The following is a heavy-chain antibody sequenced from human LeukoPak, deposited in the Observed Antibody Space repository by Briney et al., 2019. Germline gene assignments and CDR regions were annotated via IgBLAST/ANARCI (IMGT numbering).Heavy chain of an antibody. CDR2: INPNSGGT. V-gene: IGHV1-2*02. D-gene: IGHD3-22*01. CDR3: AREDLLDSSGYYY. J-gene: IGHJ4*02. Sequence: ASVKVSCKASGYTFTGYYMHWVRQAPGQGLEWMGWINPNSGGTNYAQKFQGRVTMTRDTSISTAYMELSRLRSDDTAVYYCAREDLLDSSGYYYWGQGTLVTVSS. CDR1: GYTFTGYY.